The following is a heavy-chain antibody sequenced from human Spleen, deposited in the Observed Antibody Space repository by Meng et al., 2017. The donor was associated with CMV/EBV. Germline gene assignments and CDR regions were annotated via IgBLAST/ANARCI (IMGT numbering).Heavy chain of an antibody. D-gene: IGHD6-13*01. CDR3: ARVTAGIAAAGTDY. CDR2: IKPGGGST. J-gene: IGHJ4*02. Sequence: SGSTFTSYYIHWVRQAPGHGLEWMGIIKPGGGSTTYAQKFQGRVTLTRDMSTSTVYMELSSLRSEDTAVYYCARVTAGIAAAGTDYWGQGTLVTVSS. V-gene: IGHV1-46*01. CDR1: GSTFTSYY.